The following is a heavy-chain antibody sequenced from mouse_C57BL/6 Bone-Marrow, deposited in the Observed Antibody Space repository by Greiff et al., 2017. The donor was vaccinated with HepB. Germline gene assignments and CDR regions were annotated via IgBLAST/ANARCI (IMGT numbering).Heavy chain of an antibody. CDR3: ARMVTTGPFDY. J-gene: IGHJ2*01. D-gene: IGHD2-2*01. CDR1: GYSFTGYY. Sequence: VHVKQSGPELVKPGASVKISCKASGYSFTGYYMNWVKQSPEKSLEWIGEINPSTGGTTYNQKFKAKATLTVDKSSSTAYMQLKSLTSEDSAVYYCARMVTTGPFDYWGQGTTLTVSS. CDR2: INPSTGGT. V-gene: IGHV1-42*01.